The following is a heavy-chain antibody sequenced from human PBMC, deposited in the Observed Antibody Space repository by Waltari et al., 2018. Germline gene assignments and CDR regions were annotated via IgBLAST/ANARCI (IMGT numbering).Heavy chain of an antibody. J-gene: IGHJ4*02. CDR1: GFTFSTYS. Sequence: EVQLLESGGGLVQPGGSLRLSCAASGFTFSTYSMTWVRQAPGKGLEWVANIKQDGTEKYYVDSVKGRFSISRDNGKNLLYLHMNSLRADDTAVYYCARDEMHRTTWYHFWGQGTQVTVSS. CDR2: IKQDGTEK. CDR3: ARDEMHRTTWYHF. D-gene: IGHD6-13*01. V-gene: IGHV3-7*04.